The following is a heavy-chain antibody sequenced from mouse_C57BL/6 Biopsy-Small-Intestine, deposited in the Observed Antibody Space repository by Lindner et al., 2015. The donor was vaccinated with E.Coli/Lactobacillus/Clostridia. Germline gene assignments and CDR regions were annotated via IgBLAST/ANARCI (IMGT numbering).Heavy chain of an antibody. CDR3: ARAFNYDFWSDYGDYYFDY. V-gene: IGHV1-84*02. Sequence: SVKVSCKASGYTFTRFGMHWLRQVSGQSPEWMGWVNCGNGNTKYSQKFQGRVTISRDTSATTAYMELSSLRSEDTAVYYCARAFNYDFWSDYGDYYFDYWGQGTLVTVSS. CDR2: VNCGNGNT. J-gene: IGHJ4*01. CDR1: GYTFTRFG. D-gene: IGHD1-1*01.